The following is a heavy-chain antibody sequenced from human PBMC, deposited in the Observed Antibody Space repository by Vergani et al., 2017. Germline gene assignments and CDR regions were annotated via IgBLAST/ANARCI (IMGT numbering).Heavy chain of an antibody. CDR3: ARGVVPAARDYYYYYMGG. CDR1: GYSFTSYW. CDR2: IYPGDSDT. V-gene: IGHV5-51*03. J-gene: IGHJ6*03. Sequence: EVQLVQSGAEVKKPGESLKISCKGSGYSFTSYWIGCVRQMPGKGLEWMGIIYPGDSDTRYSPSFQGQVTISADKSISTAYLQWSSLKASDTAMYYCARGVVPAARDYYYYYMGGWGKGTTVTVSS. D-gene: IGHD2-2*01.